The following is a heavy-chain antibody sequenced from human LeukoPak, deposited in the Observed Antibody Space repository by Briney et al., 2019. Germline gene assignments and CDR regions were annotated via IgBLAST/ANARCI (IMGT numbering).Heavy chain of an antibody. Sequence: AASVKVSCKASGGTFSSYAISWVRQAPGQGLEWMGGIIPIFSTANYAQKFQGRFTITTDESKSTAYMQLSSLRSEDTADYYCAREYYGDFYDYWGQGTLVTVSS. CDR3: AREYYGDFYDY. J-gene: IGHJ4*02. D-gene: IGHD3-10*01. CDR2: IIPIFSTA. CDR1: GGTFSSYA. V-gene: IGHV1-69*05.